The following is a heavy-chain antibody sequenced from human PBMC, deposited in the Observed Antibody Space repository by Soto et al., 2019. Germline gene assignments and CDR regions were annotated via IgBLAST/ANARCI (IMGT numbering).Heavy chain of an antibody. D-gene: IGHD5-18*01. CDR3: AKDQRIQLWYLRSVDY. V-gene: IGHV3-23*01. CDR1: GFTFSSYA. CDR2: ISGSGGST. Sequence: GGSLRLSCAASGFTFSSYAMSWVRQAPGKGLEWVSAISGSGGSTYYADSVKGRFTISRDNSKNTLYLQMNSLRAEDTAVYYCAKDQRIQLWYLRSVDYWGQGTLVTVSS. J-gene: IGHJ4*02.